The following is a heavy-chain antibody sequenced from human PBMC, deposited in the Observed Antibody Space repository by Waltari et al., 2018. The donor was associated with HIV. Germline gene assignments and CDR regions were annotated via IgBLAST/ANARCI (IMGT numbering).Heavy chain of an antibody. J-gene: IGHJ5*02. Sequence: QLQLQESGPGLVKPSETLSLTCTVSGGSISSGRSYWGWIRQPPGKGLEWIGNIYDSGSTYYNPSLKSRVTISIDTSKNQFSLKLSSVTAADTAVYYCARQTSGWSHNWFDPWGQGTLVTVSS. CDR2: IYDSGST. V-gene: IGHV4-39*01. D-gene: IGHD6-13*01. CDR3: ARQTSGWSHNWFDP. CDR1: GGSISSGRSY.